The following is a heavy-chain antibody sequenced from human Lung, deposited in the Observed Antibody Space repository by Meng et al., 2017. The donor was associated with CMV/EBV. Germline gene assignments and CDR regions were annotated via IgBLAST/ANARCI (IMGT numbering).Heavy chain of an antibody. CDR3: ATVYCSSYKICYPDS. V-gene: IGHV4-59*01. CDR2: IYNDGGST. J-gene: IGHJ4*02. Sequence: SXTXSLXCSVPGVSINSYFWTWVRQPPGKGLEWIGHIYNDGGSTDYNPSLNSRVTLSSDTSRNQVSLRVTSVTAADTAAYYCATVYCSSYKICYPDSWGQETLVTVSS. CDR1: GVSINSYF. D-gene: IGHD2-2*01.